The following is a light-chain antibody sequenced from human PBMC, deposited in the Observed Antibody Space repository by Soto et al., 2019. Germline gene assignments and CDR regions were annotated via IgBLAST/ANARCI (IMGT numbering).Light chain of an antibody. Sequence: IPMTQSPSSLSASVGDRVTITFLASHGIGNDLGWYQQKPGKAPRLLIYAASNLQSGVPSRFNASGSGTDFTLTISSLQPEDLATYYCLQDYKYPRTFGQGTKVDIK. J-gene: IGKJ1*01. CDR1: HGIGND. CDR2: AAS. CDR3: LQDYKYPRT. V-gene: IGKV1-6*01.